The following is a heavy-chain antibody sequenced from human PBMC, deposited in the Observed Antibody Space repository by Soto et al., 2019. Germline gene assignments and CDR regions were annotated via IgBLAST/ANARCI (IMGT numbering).Heavy chain of an antibody. J-gene: IGHJ4*02. D-gene: IGHD6-13*01. V-gene: IGHV4-39*01. Sequence: QLQLQESGPGLVKPSETLSLTCTVSGGSISSSSYYWGWIRQPPGKGLEWIGSIYYSGSTYYNPSLKSRVTISVDTSKNQFSLKLSSVTAADTAVYYCAGRSGYSSSWYDYWGQGTLVTVSS. CDR2: IYYSGST. CDR3: AGRSGYSSSWYDY. CDR1: GGSISSSSYY.